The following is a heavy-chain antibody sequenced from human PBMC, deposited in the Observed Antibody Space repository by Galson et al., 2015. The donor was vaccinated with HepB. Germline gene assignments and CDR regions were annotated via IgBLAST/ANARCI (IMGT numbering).Heavy chain of an antibody. J-gene: IGHJ5*02. Sequence: SETLSLTCAVSGGSISSSNWWSWVRQPPGKGLEWIGEIYHSGSTNYNPSLKSRVTISVDKSKNQFSLKLSSVTAADTAVYYCARVRGYSSSWYHHFHHLFDPWGQGTLVTVSS. CDR3: ARVRGYSSSWYHHFHHLFDP. CDR1: GGSISSSNW. D-gene: IGHD6-13*01. V-gene: IGHV4-4*02. CDR2: IYHSGST.